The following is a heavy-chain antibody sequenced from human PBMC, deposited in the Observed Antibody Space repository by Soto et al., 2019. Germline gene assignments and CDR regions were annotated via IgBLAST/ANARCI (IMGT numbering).Heavy chain of an antibody. V-gene: IGHV4-30-4*01. Sequence: SSETLSLTCTVSGGSISSGDYYWSWIRQPPGKGLEWIGYIYYSGSTYYNPSLKRRVTISVDTSKNQVSLKLSSVTDEDPAVYYCASRSAYGDRTWAFDYWGQGTLVTVSS. CDR2: IYYSGST. CDR3: ASRSAYGDRTWAFDY. J-gene: IGHJ4*02. CDR1: GGSISSGDYY. D-gene: IGHD4-17*01.